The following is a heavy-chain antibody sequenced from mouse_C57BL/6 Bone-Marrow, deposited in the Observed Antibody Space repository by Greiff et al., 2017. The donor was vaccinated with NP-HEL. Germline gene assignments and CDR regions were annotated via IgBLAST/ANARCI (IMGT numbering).Heavy chain of an antibody. D-gene: IGHD2-1*01. Sequence: QVQLQQSDAELVKPGASVPISFPVSGYTFTDHTIHWMKQRPEQGLEWIGYIYPRDGSPHYNEKFKGKATLTADKSSSTAYMQLNSLTSEDSAVYFCARERVYGNPYAMDYWGQGTSVTVSS. CDR1: GYTFTDHT. CDR3: ARERVYGNPYAMDY. J-gene: IGHJ4*01. CDR2: IYPRDGSP. V-gene: IGHV1-78*01.